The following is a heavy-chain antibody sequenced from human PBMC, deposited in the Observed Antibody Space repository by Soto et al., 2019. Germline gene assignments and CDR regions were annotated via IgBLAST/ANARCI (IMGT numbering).Heavy chain of an antibody. Sequence: GGSLRLSCVASGFSFGGYWMSWVRQAPGKGPEWVANIKEDGGEQHYVDSVKGRFTISRANTENSLFLQMNNLRVEDSAIYYCAITTSTVSYWFDPWGPGTQVTVSS. V-gene: IGHV3-7*03. CDR2: IKEDGGEQ. CDR1: GFSFGGYW. J-gene: IGHJ5*02. CDR3: AITTSTVSYWFDP. D-gene: IGHD4-4*01.